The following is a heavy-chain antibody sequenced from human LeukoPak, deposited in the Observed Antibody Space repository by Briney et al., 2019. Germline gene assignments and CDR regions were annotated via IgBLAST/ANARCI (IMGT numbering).Heavy chain of an antibody. CDR1: GFTFSSYA. CDR3: AGDNTVVPAAIDY. V-gene: IGHV3-30*01. Sequence: PGGSLRLSCAASGFTFSSYAMHWVRQAPGRGLEWVAVISYDGSNKFYADSVKGRFTISRDNSKNTLYLQMNSLRAEDTAVYYCAGDNTVVPAAIDYWGQGTLVTVSS. CDR2: ISYDGSNK. D-gene: IGHD2-2*01. J-gene: IGHJ4*02.